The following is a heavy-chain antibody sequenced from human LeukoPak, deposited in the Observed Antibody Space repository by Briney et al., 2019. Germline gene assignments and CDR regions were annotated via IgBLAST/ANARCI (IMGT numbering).Heavy chain of an antibody. CDR3: ARELTWHYYEY. CDR1: GFTVGSNY. D-gene: IGHD3-9*01. J-gene: IGHJ4*02. Sequence: GGSLRLSCATSGFTVGSNYMSWVRQAPGRGLEWVSTIFSGGNTYYTDSVKGRFTISRDTSRNTLYLQVSSLWVEDTAVYFCARELTWHYYEYWGQGTLVTVSS. CDR2: IFSGGNT. V-gene: IGHV3-53*01.